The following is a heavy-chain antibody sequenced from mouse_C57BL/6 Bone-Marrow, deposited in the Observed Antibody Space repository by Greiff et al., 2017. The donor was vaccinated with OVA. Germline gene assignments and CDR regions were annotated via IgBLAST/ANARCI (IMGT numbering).Heavy chain of an antibody. CDR3: ARGNYNNYVGAMDY. CDR2: IYPSDSET. CDR1: GYTFTSYW. J-gene: IGHJ4*01. V-gene: IGHV1-61*01. D-gene: IGHD2-5*01. Sequence: QVQLQQPWAELVRPGSSVKLSCTASGYTFTSYWMDWVKQRPGQGLEWIGNIYPSDSETHYNQKFKDKATLTVDKSSSTAYLQLSSLTSEDSAVYYCARGNYNNYVGAMDYWGQGTSVTVSS.